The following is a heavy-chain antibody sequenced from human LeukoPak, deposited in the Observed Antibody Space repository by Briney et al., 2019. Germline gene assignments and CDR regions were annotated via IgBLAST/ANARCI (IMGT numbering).Heavy chain of an antibody. V-gene: IGHV3-7*01. Sequence: GGSLRLSCAASGFTFSSYWMSWVRQAPGKELEGVANIKQDGSEKSYVDSVKGRFTISRDNAKNSLYVQMSGLRAEDTAVYYCARDIIGWGYVWGSYRYTDDYWGQGTLVTVSS. D-gene: IGHD3-16*02. CDR1: GFTFSSYW. CDR2: IKQDGSEK. J-gene: IGHJ4*02. CDR3: ARDIIGWGYVWGSYRYTDDY.